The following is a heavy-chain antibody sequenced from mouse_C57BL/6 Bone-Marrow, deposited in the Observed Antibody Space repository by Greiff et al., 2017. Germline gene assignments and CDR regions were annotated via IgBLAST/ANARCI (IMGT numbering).Heavy chain of an antibody. CDR3: TVDGYYPFDD. CDR2: IDPENGAT. Sequence: VQLQQSGAELVRPGASVKLSCTASGFNIKDDYMHWVKQRPEQGLEWIGWIDPENGATEYASKFQGKATITADTSSNTADLQLSSLTSADTAVYYCTVDGYYPFDDWGQGTLVTVSA. J-gene: IGHJ3*01. V-gene: IGHV14-4*01. CDR1: GFNIKDDY. D-gene: IGHD2-3*01.